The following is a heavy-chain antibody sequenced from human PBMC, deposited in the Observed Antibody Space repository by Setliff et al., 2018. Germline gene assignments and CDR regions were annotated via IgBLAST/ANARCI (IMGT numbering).Heavy chain of an antibody. CDR2: TYHSGST. CDR1: GGSFSGYY. J-gene: IGHJ4*02. D-gene: IGHD3-3*01. CDR3: ARTYNCWSGYFDY. Sequence: SETLSLTCAVYGGSFSGYYWSWIRQPPGKGLGWIGSTYHSGSTYYNPSLTSRVTISVDTSTNQVSLKLSSVTAADTAVYYCARTYNCWSGYFDYWGQGTLVTVSS. V-gene: IGHV4-34*01.